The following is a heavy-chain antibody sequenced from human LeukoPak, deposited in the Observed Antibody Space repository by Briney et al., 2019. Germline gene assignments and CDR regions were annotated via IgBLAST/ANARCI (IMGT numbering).Heavy chain of an antibody. CDR2: ITGNGGDT. CDR1: GLTFSSYG. V-gene: IGHV3-23*01. D-gene: IGHD4-17*01. Sequence: GGTLRLSCAGSGLTFSSYGMTWVRQAPGKGLEWVAAITGNGGDTRYAHSVKGRFTISRDNSKNTLYLQMNSLRAEDTAMYYCAKDPNGDYLGAFDSWGQGTLVTVSS. CDR3: AKDPNGDYLGAFDS. J-gene: IGHJ4*02.